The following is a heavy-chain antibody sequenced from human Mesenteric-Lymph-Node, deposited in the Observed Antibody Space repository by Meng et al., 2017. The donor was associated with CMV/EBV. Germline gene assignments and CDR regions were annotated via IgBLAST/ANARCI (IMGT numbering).Heavy chain of an antibody. CDR1: SFTVSSTY. V-gene: IGHV3-66*02. CDR2: IYSGGSR. D-gene: IGHD3-10*01. Sequence: GGSLRLSCAASSFTVSSTYMSWVRQAPGKGLEWVSLIYSGGSRYYADSVNGRFTISRDKSKNTLFLYMNNLRPEDTAVYYCATVSAYDSGNYAPLQFDYWGQGTLVTVSS. J-gene: IGHJ4*02. CDR3: ATVSAYDSGNYAPLQFDY.